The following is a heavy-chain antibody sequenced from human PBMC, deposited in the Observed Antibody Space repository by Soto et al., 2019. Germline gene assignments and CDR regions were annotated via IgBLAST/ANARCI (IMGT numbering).Heavy chain of an antibody. CDR3: ARDRNYDFWSGYSDAFDI. CDR2: ISSSSSYI. D-gene: IGHD3-3*01. CDR1: GFTFSSYS. Sequence: PGGSLRLSCAASGFTFSSYSMNWVRQAPGKGLEWVSSISSSSSYIYYADSVKGRFTISRDNAKNSLYLQMNSLRVEDTAVYYCARDRNYDFWSGYSDAFDIWGQGTMVTV. V-gene: IGHV3-21*01. J-gene: IGHJ3*02.